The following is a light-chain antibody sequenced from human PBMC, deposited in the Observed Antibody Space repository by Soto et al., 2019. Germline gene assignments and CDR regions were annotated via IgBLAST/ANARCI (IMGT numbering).Light chain of an antibody. J-gene: IGKJ1*01. CDR2: GAS. V-gene: IGKV3-20*01. CDR3: QHYGSSWT. CDR1: QSVSSSY. Sequence: EIVLTQSPGTLSLSRGERATLSCRASQSVSSSYLAWYQQKPGQAPRLLIYGASSRATGIPDRFSGSGSGTDFTLTISRLEPEDFAVYYCQHYGSSWTFGQGTKVDIK.